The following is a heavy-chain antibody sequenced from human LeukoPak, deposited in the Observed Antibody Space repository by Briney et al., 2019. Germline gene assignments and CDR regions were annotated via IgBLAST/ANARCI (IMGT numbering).Heavy chain of an antibody. CDR2: INPSGGST. D-gene: IGHD6-6*01. CDR1: GYTFTSYY. Sequence: ASVKVSCKASGYTFTSYYMHWVRQAPGQGLEWMGIINPSGGSTSYAQKFQGRVTMTRNTSISTAYMELSSLRSEDTAVYYCARGPLEGFPGLDYWGQGTLVTVSS. V-gene: IGHV1-46*01. CDR3: ARGPLEGFPGLDY. J-gene: IGHJ4*02.